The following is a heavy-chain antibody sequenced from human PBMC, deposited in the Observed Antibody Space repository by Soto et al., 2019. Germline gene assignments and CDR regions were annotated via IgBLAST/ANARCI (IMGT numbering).Heavy chain of an antibody. CDR2: ISWNSGSI. J-gene: IGHJ3*02. D-gene: IGHD3-3*01. Sequence: GGSLRLSCAASGFTFEDYARHWVRQAPGKGLEWVSGISWNSGSIGYADSVKGRFTISRDNAKNSLYLQMNSLRAEDTALYYCAKVGVLRFLEWLSANAPGAFDIWGQGTMVTVSS. CDR1: GFTFEDYA. V-gene: IGHV3-9*01. CDR3: AKVGVLRFLEWLSANAPGAFDI.